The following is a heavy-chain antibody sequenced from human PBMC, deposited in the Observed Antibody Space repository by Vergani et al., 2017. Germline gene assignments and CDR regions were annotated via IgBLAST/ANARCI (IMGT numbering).Heavy chain of an antibody. D-gene: IGHD6-19*01. CDR2: IKQDGSEK. CDR1: GFTFSSYW. V-gene: IGHV3-7*01. J-gene: IGHJ5*02. Sequence: EVQLVESGGGLVQPGGSLRLSCAASGFTFSSYWMSWVRQAPGKGLEWVANIKQDGSEKYYVDSVKGRFTISRDNAKNSLYLQMNSLIAEDTAVYYCARDNPYSSGWYGGLSFWFDPWDQGTLVIVSA. CDR3: ARDNPYSSGWYGGLSFWFDP.